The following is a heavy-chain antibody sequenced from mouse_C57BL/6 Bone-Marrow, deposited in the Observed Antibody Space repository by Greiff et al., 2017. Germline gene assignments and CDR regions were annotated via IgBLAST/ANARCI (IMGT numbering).Heavy chain of an antibody. Sequence: VQLQQSGAELARPGASVKMSCKASGYTFTSYTMHWVKQRPGQGLEWIGYINPSSGYTKYNQKFKDKATLTAEKSSSTAYMQLSSLTSEDSAIYFCARWDYDFAYWGQGTLVTVSA. J-gene: IGHJ3*01. CDR2: INPSSGYT. CDR1: GYTFTSYT. CDR3: ARWDYDFAY. V-gene: IGHV1-4*01. D-gene: IGHD2-4*01.